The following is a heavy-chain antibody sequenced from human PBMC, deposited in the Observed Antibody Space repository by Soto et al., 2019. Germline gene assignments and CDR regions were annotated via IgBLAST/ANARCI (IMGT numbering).Heavy chain of an antibody. CDR1: GFSFSTYG. CDR2: ISNDGSNK. D-gene: IGHD6-6*01. Sequence: QVQMVESGGGVVQPGRSLRLSCAASGFSFSTYGMHWVRQAPGKGLEWMAVISNDGSNKYYADSVKGRFTISRDNSKETLFLQMNRLRGEDTAVYYCAKVVRADSTSSNFYYYSGMDVWGQGTTVTVSS. CDR3: AKVVRADSTSSNFYYYSGMDV. J-gene: IGHJ6*02. V-gene: IGHV3-30*18.